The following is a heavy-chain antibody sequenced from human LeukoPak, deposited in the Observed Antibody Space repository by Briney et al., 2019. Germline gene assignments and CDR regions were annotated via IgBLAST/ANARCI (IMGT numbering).Heavy chain of an antibody. D-gene: IGHD3-16*02. Sequence: PSQTLSLTCTVSGGSISSGDYYWSWIRQPPGKGLECYGYIYYSGSTYYNPSLKSRVTISVDTSKNQFSLKLSSVTAADTAVYYCARAVGHDYVWGSYRVYFDYWGQGTLVTVSS. CDR1: GGSISSGDYY. V-gene: IGHV4-30-4*01. CDR2: IYYSGST. CDR3: ARAVGHDYVWGSYRVYFDY. J-gene: IGHJ4*02.